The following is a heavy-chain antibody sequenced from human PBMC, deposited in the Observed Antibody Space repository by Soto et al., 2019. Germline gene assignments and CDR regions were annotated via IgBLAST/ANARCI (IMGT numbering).Heavy chain of an antibody. CDR2: IYYMVIT. CDR1: VGSIISTSYY. J-gene: IGHJ6*01. D-gene: IGHD1-1*01. V-gene: IGHV4-39*01. CDR3: ATNDGYYYYYRMDV. Sequence: TQSLTLTVSVGSIISTSYYWVWILHPPWKVLEWIWVIYYMVITYYNPSLKIRVTISVDTSKNQFSLKLSSVNAADASVYYCATNDGYYYYYRMDVWGQGTTV.